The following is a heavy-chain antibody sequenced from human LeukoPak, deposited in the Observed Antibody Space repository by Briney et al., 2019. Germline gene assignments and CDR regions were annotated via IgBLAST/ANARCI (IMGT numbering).Heavy chain of an antibody. J-gene: IGHJ4*02. V-gene: IGHV4-59*01. Sequence: SGTLSLTCTVSGGSISSYYWSWIRQPPGKGLEWIGNIYYSGSTNYNPSLKSRVTISVDTSKNQFSLKLSSVTAADTAVYYCARVDSSGYYYNYFDYWGQGTLVTVSS. D-gene: IGHD3-22*01. CDR2: IYYSGST. CDR1: GGSISSYY. CDR3: ARVDSSGYYYNYFDY.